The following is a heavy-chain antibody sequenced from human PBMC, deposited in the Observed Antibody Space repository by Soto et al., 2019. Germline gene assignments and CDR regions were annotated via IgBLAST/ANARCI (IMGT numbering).Heavy chain of an antibody. CDR1: GGTFSSYA. V-gene: IGHV1-69*13. J-gene: IGHJ5*02. D-gene: IGHD6-19*01. Sequence: SVKVSCKASGGTFSSYAISWVRHAPGRGLEWMGGIIPIFGTANYAQKFQGRVTITADESTSTAYMELSSLRSEDTAVYYCASSSTGYSCGWAYNWFDPWGQGTLVTVSS. CDR3: ASSSTGYSCGWAYNWFDP. CDR2: IIPIFGTA.